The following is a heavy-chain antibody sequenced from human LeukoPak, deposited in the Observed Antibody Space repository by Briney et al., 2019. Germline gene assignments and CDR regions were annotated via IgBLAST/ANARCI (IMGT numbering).Heavy chain of an antibody. V-gene: IGHV3-48*01. CDR1: GFTFSSYS. CDR3: AKATVGATLYYFDY. CDR2: ISSSSSTI. Sequence: PGGSLRLSCAASGFTFSSYSMNWVRQAPGKGLEWVSYISSSSSTIYYADSVKGRFTISRDNAKNSLYLQMNSLRAEDTAVYYCAKATVGATLYYFDYWGQGTLVTVSS. D-gene: IGHD1-26*01. J-gene: IGHJ4*02.